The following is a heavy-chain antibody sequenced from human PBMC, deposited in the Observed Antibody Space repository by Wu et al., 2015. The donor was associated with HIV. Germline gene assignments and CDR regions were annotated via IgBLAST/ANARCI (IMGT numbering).Heavy chain of an antibody. CDR2: MNPNSGNT. Sequence: QGHLVQSGAEVKNPGASVKVSCKASGYTLTGYYMHWVRQAPGQGLEWMGWMNPNSGNTGYARKFQGRLTMTTNTSISTAFMELRSLRSEDTAIYFCARGFIAAAGTPPIHFDYWGPGTVVTVSA. V-gene: IGHV1-8*02. CDR3: ARGFIAAAGTPPIHFDY. J-gene: IGHJ4*02. CDR1: GYTLTGYY. D-gene: IGHD6-13*01.